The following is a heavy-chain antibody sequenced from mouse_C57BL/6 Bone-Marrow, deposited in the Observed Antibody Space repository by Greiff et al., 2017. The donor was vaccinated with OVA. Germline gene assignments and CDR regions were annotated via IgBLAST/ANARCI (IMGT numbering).Heavy chain of an antibody. D-gene: IGHD2-2*01. CDR2: IYPGSGNT. Sequence: QVKLQQSGPELVKPGDSVKISCKASGYTFTDYYINWVKQRPGQGLEWIGWIYPGSGNTKYNEKFQGKATLTVDTSSSTAYMQLSSLTAEDSAVYFSARSPWGYDDYWGQGTTLTVSS. CDR1: GYTFTDYY. J-gene: IGHJ2*01. CDR3: ARSPWGYDDY. V-gene: IGHV1-84*01.